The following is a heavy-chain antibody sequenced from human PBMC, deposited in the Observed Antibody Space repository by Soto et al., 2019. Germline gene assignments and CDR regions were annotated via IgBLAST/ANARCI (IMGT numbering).Heavy chain of an antibody. CDR2: IIPIFGTA. J-gene: IGHJ4*02. Sequence: QVQLVQSGAEVKKPGSSVKVSCKASGGTFSSYTISWVRQAPGQGLEWMGGIIPIFGTANYAQKFQGRVTITADESTSTACMELSSLRSEDTAVYYCARSDIVLMVSARAHFDYWGQGTLVTVSS. CDR3: ARSDIVLMVSARAHFDY. D-gene: IGHD2-8*01. V-gene: IGHV1-69*01. CDR1: GGTFSSYT.